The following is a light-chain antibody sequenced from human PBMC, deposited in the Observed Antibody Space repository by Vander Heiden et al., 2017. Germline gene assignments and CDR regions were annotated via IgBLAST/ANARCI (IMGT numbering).Light chain of an antibody. CDR1: QTVSSR. Sequence: IQMTQSPSSVSASVGDTVTIACRASQTVSSRVAWYQLRPGEAPKVQIYGTSILERGVPSRFSGSGSGTHFSLTINNLQPEDFAIYYCQQAYSFPPTFGGGTKVEIK. J-gene: IGKJ4*01. V-gene: IGKV1D-12*01. CDR2: GTS. CDR3: QQAYSFPPT.